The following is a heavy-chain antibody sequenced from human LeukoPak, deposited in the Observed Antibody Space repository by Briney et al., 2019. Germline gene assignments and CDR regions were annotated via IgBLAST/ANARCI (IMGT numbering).Heavy chain of an antibody. CDR3: AKDATGAFDI. D-gene: IGHD1-1*01. Sequence: GRSLRLSCAASGFTFSSYGMHWVRQAPGKGLEWVAVISYDGSNKYYADSVKGRFTISRDNSKNTLYLQMYSLRAEDTAVYYCAKDATGAFDIWGQGTMVTVSS. V-gene: IGHV3-30*18. J-gene: IGHJ3*02. CDR2: ISYDGSNK. CDR1: GFTFSSYG.